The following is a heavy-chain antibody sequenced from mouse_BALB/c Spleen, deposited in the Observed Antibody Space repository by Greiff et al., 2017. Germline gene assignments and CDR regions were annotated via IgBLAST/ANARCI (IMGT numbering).Heavy chain of an antibody. CDR1: GYTFTSYV. J-gene: IGHJ2*01. CDR3: ARGGGITTATDYFDY. V-gene: IGHV1-14*01. Sequence: EVQLQQSGPELVKPGASVKMSCKASGYTFTSYVMHWVKQKPGQGLEWIGYINPYNDGTKYNEKFKGKATLTSDKSSSTAYMELSSLTSEDSAVYYCARGGGITTATDYFDYWGQGTTLTVSS. D-gene: IGHD1-2*01. CDR2: INPYNDGT.